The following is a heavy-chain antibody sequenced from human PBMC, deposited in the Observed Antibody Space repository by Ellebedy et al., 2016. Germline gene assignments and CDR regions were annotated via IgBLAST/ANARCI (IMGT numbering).Heavy chain of an antibody. CDR1: GASISISSYY. J-gene: IGHJ4*02. CDR2: IYNSGST. Sequence: SETLSLXXSVSGASISISSYYWSWVRQPPGKGLEWIGYIYNSGSTNYSPSLKSRVTISVDTSKNQFSLKLSSVTAADTAVYYCARGNGIHPDYWGQGTLVTVSS. V-gene: IGHV4-61*05. D-gene: IGHD2-8*01. CDR3: ARGNGIHPDY.